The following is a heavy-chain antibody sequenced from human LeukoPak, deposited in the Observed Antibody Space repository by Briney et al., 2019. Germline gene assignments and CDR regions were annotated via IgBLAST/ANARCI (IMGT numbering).Heavy chain of an antibody. Sequence: YYSGSTHYNPSLKSRVTISVDTSKKQFSLKLSSVTAADTAVYYCARSTMIVVVRRVGAFDIWGQGTMVAVSS. D-gene: IGHD3-22*01. CDR3: ARSTMIVVVRRVGAFDI. V-gene: IGHV4-59*12. CDR2: YYSGST. J-gene: IGHJ3*02.